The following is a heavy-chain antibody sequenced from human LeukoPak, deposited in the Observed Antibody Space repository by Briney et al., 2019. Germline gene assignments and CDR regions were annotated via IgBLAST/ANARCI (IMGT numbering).Heavy chain of an antibody. CDR1: GFTFSSYG. V-gene: IGHV3-33*06. Sequence: PGRSLRLSCAASGFTFSSYGMHWVRQAPGKGLEWVAVIWYDGSNKYYADSAKGRFTISRDNSKNTLYLQMNSLRAEDTAVYYCAKPKYCSSTSCGGYFDYWGQGTLVTVSS. J-gene: IGHJ4*02. D-gene: IGHD2-2*01. CDR3: AKPKYCSSTSCGGYFDY. CDR2: IWYDGSNK.